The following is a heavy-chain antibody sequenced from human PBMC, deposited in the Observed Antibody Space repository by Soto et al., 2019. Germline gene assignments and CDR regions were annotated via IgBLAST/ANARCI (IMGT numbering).Heavy chain of an antibody. V-gene: IGHV2-5*02. J-gene: IGHJ4*02. CDR3: ARGGWTTYYSPFFDY. Sequence: QITLKESGPTLVRPTQTLTLTCTFSGFSLSSSGVGVGWIRQPPGKALEWLALIYWDDDKRYSPSLKSRLTITTDTSKNQEVLTLTKLDTVDTSTYYCARGGWTTYYSPFFDYWGQGTLVTVSS. CDR2: IYWDDDK. D-gene: IGHD3-10*01. CDR1: GFSLSSSGVG.